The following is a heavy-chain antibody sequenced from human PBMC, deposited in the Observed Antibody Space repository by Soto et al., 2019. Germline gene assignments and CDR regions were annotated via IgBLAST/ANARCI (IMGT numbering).Heavy chain of an antibody. Sequence: QVQLQESGPGLVKPSETLSLTCTVSGGSISSYYWSWIRQPPGKGLEWIGYIYYYGSTNCNPSLKSRVLISVLTSKNQFSLKLISETAADTAVYYCASSNIAAAGFYYYGMVVWGRGTTVTVSS. CDR3: ASSNIAAAGFYYYGMVV. V-gene: IGHV4-59*01. J-gene: IGHJ6*02. CDR1: GGSISSYY. CDR2: IYYYGST. D-gene: IGHD6-13*01.